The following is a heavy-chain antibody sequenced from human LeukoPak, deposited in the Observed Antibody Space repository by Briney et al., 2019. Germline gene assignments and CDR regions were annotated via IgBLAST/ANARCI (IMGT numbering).Heavy chain of an antibody. D-gene: IGHD7-27*01. CDR1: GFTFSNHG. CDR3: ARDLAWGAFDY. Sequence: GGSLRLSCAASGFTFSNHGMNWVRQAPGKGLEWLSGISPRGGGTYYADSVKGRFTISRDDSKNTLSLQMNSLRVEDTAVYYCARDLAWGAFDYWGQGTLVTVSS. CDR2: ISPRGGGT. J-gene: IGHJ4*02. V-gene: IGHV3-23*01.